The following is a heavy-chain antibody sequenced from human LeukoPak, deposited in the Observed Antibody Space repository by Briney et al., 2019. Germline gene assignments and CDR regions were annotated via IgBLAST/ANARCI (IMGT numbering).Heavy chain of an antibody. D-gene: IGHD3-22*01. CDR3: ARSYYYDSSGYPLDDY. CDR2: IHYSGST. Sequence: PSETLSLTCTVSGGTISSYYWSWIRQPPGKGLEWMGYIHYSGSTSYNPSLKSRVSISVDTSKNQFSLKLSSVTAADTAVYYCARSYYYDSSGYPLDDYWGQGTLVTVSS. CDR1: GGTISSYY. V-gene: IGHV4-59*01. J-gene: IGHJ4*02.